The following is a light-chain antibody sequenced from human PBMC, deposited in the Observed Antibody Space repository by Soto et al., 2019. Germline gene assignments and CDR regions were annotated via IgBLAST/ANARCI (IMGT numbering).Light chain of an antibody. CDR2: GAS. CDR3: QQYFRWPPWT. V-gene: IGKV3-15*01. CDR1: LSVSSD. J-gene: IGKJ1*01. Sequence: EVLMTQSPATLSVSPGDRVTLSCRASLSVSSDLAWYQQKPGQAPTLLIYGASIRATGVPARFSGSGSGTDFTLTIDSLQSEDVADYYCQQYFRWPPWTFGQGTKWIS.